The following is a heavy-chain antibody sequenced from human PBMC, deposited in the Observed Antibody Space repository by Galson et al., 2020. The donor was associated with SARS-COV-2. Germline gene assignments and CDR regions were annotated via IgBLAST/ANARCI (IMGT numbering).Heavy chain of an antibody. CDR1: GFTFDDYA. D-gene: IGHD5-12*01. CDR3: AKDMWDGYNDPVASRGSGLDY. CDR2: ISWNSGSI. J-gene: IGHJ4*02. V-gene: IGHV3-9*01. Sequence: GGSLRLSCAASGFTFDDYAMHWVRQAPGKGLEWVSGISWNSGSIGYADSVKGRFTISRDNAKNSLYLQMNSLRAEDTALYYCAKDMWDGYNDPVASRGSGLDYWGQGTLVTVSS.